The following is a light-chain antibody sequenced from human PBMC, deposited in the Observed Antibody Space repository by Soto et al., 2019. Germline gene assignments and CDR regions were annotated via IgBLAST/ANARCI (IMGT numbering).Light chain of an antibody. J-gene: IGLJ2*01. CDR1: SSDVGGYNY. Sequence: QSALTQPRSVSGSPGQSVTISCTGTSSDVGGYNYVSWYQQHPGKAPKLMIYDVNKRPSGVPDRFSGSKSGNTASLTISGLQAEDEADFYCCSYAGSYIYVVFGEGTKVTVL. CDR2: DVN. V-gene: IGLV2-11*01. CDR3: CSYAGSYIYVV.